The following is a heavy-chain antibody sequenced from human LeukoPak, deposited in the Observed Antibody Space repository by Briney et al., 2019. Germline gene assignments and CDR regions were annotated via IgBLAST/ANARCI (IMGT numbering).Heavy chain of an antibody. D-gene: IGHD3-10*01. CDR1: GFTFSSYA. CDR2: ISYDGSNK. J-gene: IGHJ4*02. CDR3: AWGGFGELLWYYFDY. Sequence: GGSLRLSCAASGFTFSSYAMHWVRQAPGKGLEWVAVISYDGSNKYYADSVKGRFTISRDNSKNTLYLQMNSMGAEDTAVYYCAWGGFGELLWYYFDYWGQGTLVTVSS. V-gene: IGHV3-30*04.